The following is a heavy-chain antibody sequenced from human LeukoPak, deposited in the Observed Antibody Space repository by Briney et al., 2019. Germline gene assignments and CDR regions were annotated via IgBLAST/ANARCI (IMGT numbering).Heavy chain of an antibody. CDR1: GYTFTGYY. D-gene: IGHD3-22*01. CDR2: INPNSGGT. J-gene: IGHJ6*03. Sequence: ASVKVSCKASGYTFTGYYMHWVRQAPGQGLEWMGWINPNSGGTNYAQKFQGRVTMTRDTSISTAYMELSRLRSDDTAVYYCARVQTGYTMIVSYYMDVWGKGTTVTVSS. CDR3: ARVQTGYTMIVSYYMDV. V-gene: IGHV1-2*02.